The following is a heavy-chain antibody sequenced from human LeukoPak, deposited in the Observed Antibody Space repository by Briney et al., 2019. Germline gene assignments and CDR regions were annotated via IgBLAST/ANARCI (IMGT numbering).Heavy chain of an antibody. CDR2: IIPIFGTA. J-gene: IGHJ5*02. CDR3: ARAHLIAAAGYNWFDP. D-gene: IGHD6-13*01. CDR1: GGTFSSYA. Sequence: GASVKVSCKASGGTFSSYAISWVRQAPGQGLEWMGGIIPIFGTANYAQKFQGRVTITAYESTSTAYMELSSLRSEDTAVYYCARAHLIAAAGYNWFDPWGQGTLVTVSS. V-gene: IGHV1-69*13.